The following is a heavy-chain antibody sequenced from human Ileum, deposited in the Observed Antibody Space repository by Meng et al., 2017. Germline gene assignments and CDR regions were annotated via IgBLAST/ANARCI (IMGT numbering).Heavy chain of an antibody. J-gene: IGHJ4*02. CDR1: GGSISNTNYY. CDR2: IYYNGNT. V-gene: IGHV4-39*01. CDR3: ARYNYYDSSGHSNFDY. Sequence: QLQLQESGPGLVKPSETLSLTCTVSGGSISNTNYYWYWIRQPPGKGLEWVGSIYYNGNTYYNPSLKSRVTISIDTSKNQFSLKLSSVTAADTAVYYCARYNYYDSSGHSNFDYWGQGTLVTVSS. D-gene: IGHD3-22*01.